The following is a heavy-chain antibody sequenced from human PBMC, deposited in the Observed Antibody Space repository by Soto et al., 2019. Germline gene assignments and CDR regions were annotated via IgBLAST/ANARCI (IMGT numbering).Heavy chain of an antibody. CDR1: GYTFTSYG. J-gene: IGHJ4*02. V-gene: IGHV1-18*01. Sequence: ASVKVSCKASGYTFTSYGISWVRQAPGQGLEWMGWISAYNGNTNYAQKLQGRVTMTTDTSTSTAYMELRSLRSDDTAVYYCARDTTVVTPFMLDDYRGQGTLVTVSS. CDR3: ARDTTVVTPFMLDDY. CDR2: ISAYNGNT. D-gene: IGHD4-17*01.